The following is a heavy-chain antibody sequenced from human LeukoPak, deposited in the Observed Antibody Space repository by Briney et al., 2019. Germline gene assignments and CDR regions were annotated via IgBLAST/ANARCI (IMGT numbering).Heavy chain of an antibody. CDR2: ISGSGGST. CDR1: GFTFSSYG. V-gene: IGHV3-23*01. CDR3: ANLGPITMVRGVIIKDGY. Sequence: GGSLRLSCAAYGFTFSSYGMSWVRQAPGKGLEWASAISGSGGSTYYADSVKGRFTISRDNSKNTLYLQMNSLRAEDTAVYYCANLGPITMVRGVIIKDGYWGQGTLVTVSS. D-gene: IGHD3-10*01. J-gene: IGHJ4*02.